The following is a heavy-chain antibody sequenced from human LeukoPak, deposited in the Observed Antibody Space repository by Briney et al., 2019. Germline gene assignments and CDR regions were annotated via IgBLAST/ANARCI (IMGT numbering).Heavy chain of an antibody. CDR3: ARAPEGDYSGLYADY. D-gene: IGHD4-17*01. Sequence: GASVKVSCKASGYTFTSYGISWVRQAPGQGLEWMGCISAYNGNTNYAQKLQGRVTMTTDTSTSTAYMELRSLRSYDTAVYYCARAPEGDYSGLYADYWGQGTLVTVSS. V-gene: IGHV1-18*01. J-gene: IGHJ4*02. CDR2: ISAYNGNT. CDR1: GYTFTSYG.